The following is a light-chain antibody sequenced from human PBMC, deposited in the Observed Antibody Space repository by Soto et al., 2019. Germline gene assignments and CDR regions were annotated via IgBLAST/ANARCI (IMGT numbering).Light chain of an antibody. Sequence: DIQMTQSPSSLSASVGDRVTITCRASQSISSYLNWYQQKPGKAPKLLIYAASSLQSGVPSRFSGSGSGTDFTLTISSLQTEDFATYYCQQGYSTPPWTFGQGTKVEIK. CDR1: QSISSY. CDR2: AAS. V-gene: IGKV1-39*01. J-gene: IGKJ1*01. CDR3: QQGYSTPPWT.